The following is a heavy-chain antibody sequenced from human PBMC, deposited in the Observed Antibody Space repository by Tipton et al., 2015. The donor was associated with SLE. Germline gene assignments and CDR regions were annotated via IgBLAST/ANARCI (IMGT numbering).Heavy chain of an antibody. CDR2: ISSSSSTI. Sequence: SLRLSCAASGFTFSNYAMSWVRQAPGKGLEWVSYISSSSSTIYYADSVKGRFTISRDNAKNSLYLQMNSLRAEDTAVYYCASNRDGYNFDVFDIWGQGTMVTVSS. V-gene: IGHV3-11*04. CDR1: GFTFSNYA. CDR3: ASNRDGYNFDVFDI. D-gene: IGHD5-24*01. J-gene: IGHJ3*02.